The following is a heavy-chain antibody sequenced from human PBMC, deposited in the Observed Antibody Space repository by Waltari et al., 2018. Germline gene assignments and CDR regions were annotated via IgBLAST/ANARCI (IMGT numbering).Heavy chain of an antibody. Sequence: QVQLQESGPGLVKPSETLSLTCAVSGYSISSGYYWGWLRRPPGKGLEWIGSIYHSGSTYYNPSLKSRVTISVDTSKNQFSLKLSSVTAADTAVYYCARAIFLEWLLTYDYWGQGTLVTVSS. D-gene: IGHD3-3*01. CDR3: ARAIFLEWLLTYDY. CDR2: IYHSGST. CDR1: GYSISSGYY. V-gene: IGHV4-38-2*01. J-gene: IGHJ4*02.